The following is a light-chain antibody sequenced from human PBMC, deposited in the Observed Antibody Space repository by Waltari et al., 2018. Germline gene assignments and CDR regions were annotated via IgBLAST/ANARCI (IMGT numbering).Light chain of an antibody. CDR1: NSGRKN. CDR2: RDS. CDR3: QVWDSSTVV. V-gene: IGLV3-9*01. Sequence: SYELTQPLSVSVALGQTARITCGGNNSGRKNVHWDQQKPGQAPVLVIYRDSNRPAGSPERFSGSNSGNTATLTISRAQAGDEADYYCQVWDSSTVVFGGGTKLTVL. J-gene: IGLJ2*01.